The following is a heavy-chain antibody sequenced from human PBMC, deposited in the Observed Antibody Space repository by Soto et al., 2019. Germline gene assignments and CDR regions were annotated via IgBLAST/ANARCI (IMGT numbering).Heavy chain of an antibody. V-gene: IGHV3-48*02. CDR3: ARDFGHGYYLDY. J-gene: IGHJ4*02. CDR1: GFSFSNYN. Sequence: EVQLVESGGGLVQPGGSLRLSCVASGFSFSNYNMNWVRQAPGKGLEWVSYITDSSDTVHYADSVRGRFTISRDNAESFLYLQMNSLRDEDTAVYFCARDFGHGYYLDYWGRGTLVTVSS. D-gene: IGHD3-3*01. CDR2: ITDSSDTV.